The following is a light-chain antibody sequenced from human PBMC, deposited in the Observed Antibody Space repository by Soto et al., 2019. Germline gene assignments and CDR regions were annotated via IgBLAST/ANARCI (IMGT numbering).Light chain of an antibody. V-gene: IGLV1-40*03. J-gene: IGLJ3*02. Sequence: QSVMTQSPSMSGAPGQRVTISFTGTGSNIGSNYDVNWYQQLPGTAPRLLISANTNRPSWVTDRFSGSKSGASSSLARTGLQAEDEADYYCQSYDRSLGVVVFGGGTKLTVL. CDR3: QSYDRSLGVVV. CDR1: GSNIGSNYD. CDR2: ANT.